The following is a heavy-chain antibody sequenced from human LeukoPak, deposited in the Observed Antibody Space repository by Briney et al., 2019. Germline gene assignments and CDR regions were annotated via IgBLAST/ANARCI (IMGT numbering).Heavy chain of an antibody. D-gene: IGHD6-25*01. CDR3: ARGRPVFDY. J-gene: IGHJ4*02. Sequence: SETLSLTCAVYGGSFSGYYWSWIRQPPGKGLEWIGEINHSGSTNYNPSLKSRVTISVDTSKNQFSLNLSSVTAADPAVYYCARGRPVFDYWGQGTLVTVSS. CDR1: GGSFSGYY. CDR2: INHSGST. V-gene: IGHV4-34*01.